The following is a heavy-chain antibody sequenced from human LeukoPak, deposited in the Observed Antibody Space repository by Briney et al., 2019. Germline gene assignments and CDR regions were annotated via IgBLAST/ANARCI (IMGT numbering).Heavy chain of an antibody. J-gene: IGHJ6*02. D-gene: IGHD3-10*01. CDR2: INPNSGGT. Sequence: ASVKVSCKASGYTFTGYYMHWVRQAPGQGLEWMGWINPNSGGTNYAQKFQGRVTMTRDTSISTAYMELSRLRSDDTAVYYCARDRGTYGSGSYYYYYGMDVWGQGTTVTVSS. V-gene: IGHV1-2*02. CDR3: ARDRGTYGSGSYYYYYGMDV. CDR1: GYTFTGYY.